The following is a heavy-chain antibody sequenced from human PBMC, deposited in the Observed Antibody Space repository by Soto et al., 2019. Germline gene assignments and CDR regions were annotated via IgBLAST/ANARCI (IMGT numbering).Heavy chain of an antibody. D-gene: IGHD3-16*01. Sequence: QVQLVESGGGVVQPGTSLRLSCVGSGFTFRSYVIHWVRQAPGKGLEWVALTSYDGSNNFYGDSVKGRFTISRHNSRNTVELQMDSLRFEDTALYYCARWGTTGGLDVWGHGILVSVSS. V-gene: IGHV3-33*05. J-gene: IGHJ4*01. CDR3: ARWGTTGGLDV. CDR2: TSYDGSNN. CDR1: GFTFRSYV.